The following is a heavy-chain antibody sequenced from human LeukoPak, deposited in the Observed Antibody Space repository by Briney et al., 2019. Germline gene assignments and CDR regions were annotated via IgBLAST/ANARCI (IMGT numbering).Heavy chain of an antibody. J-gene: IGHJ4*02. D-gene: IGHD6-13*01. Sequence: SQTLSLTCTVSGGSISRGDYYWSWIRQPPGKGLEWIGYIYYSGSTYYNPSLKSRVTISVDTSKNQFSLKLSSVTAADTAVYYCARDPYSSSWYGTTWGQGTLVTVSS. CDR3: ARDPYSSSWYGTT. CDR1: GGSISRGDYY. CDR2: IYYSGST. V-gene: IGHV4-30-4*01.